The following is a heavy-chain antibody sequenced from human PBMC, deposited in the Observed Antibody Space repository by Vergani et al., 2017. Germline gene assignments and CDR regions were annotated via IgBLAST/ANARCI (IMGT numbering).Heavy chain of an antibody. V-gene: IGHV3-30*02. CDR2: IRNDGSNK. CDR1: TFTFTNYG. CDR3: AGDTYSNSQYHYGMDV. J-gene: IGHJ6*02. Sequence: QVQLVESGGGVVQPGGSLRLSCAASTFTFTNYGMHWVRQAPGRGLEWVAFIRNDGSNKYFLESVKGRFIISRDNSKNTVDLEMNSLRAEDTAVYFCAGDTYSNSQYHYGMDVWGQGITVTVSS. D-gene: IGHD2/OR15-2a*01.